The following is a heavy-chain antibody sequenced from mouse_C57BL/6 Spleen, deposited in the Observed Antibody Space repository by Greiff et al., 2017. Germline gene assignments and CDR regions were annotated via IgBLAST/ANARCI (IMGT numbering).Heavy chain of an antibody. Sequence: EVQLQQSGPELVKPGASVKISCKASGYTFTDYYMNWVKQSHGKSLEWIGYINPNNGGTSYNQKFKGKATLTVDTSSSTAYMELRSLTSEDSAVYYCADYDGYPGGYWGQGTSVTVSS. CDR3: ADYDGYPGGY. CDR2: INPNNGGT. J-gene: IGHJ4*01. D-gene: IGHD2-3*01. V-gene: IGHV1-26*01. CDR1: GYTFTDYY.